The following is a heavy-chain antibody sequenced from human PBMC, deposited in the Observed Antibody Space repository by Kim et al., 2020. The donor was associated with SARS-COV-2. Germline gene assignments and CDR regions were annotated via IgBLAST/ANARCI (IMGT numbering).Heavy chain of an antibody. CDR3: VQLFSISWYKGFDP. CDR2: ISGSGGGT. V-gene: IGHV3-23*01. Sequence: GGSLRLSCAASGFTFSNYARSWVRQAPGKWLDWVSAISGSGGGTYFADSVKGRFTIYRDNSKNTLYLQMNSLRAEDTAVYYCVQLFSISWYKGFDPWGQGTLVNVSS. CDR1: GFTFSNYA. D-gene: IGHD6-13*01. J-gene: IGHJ5*02.